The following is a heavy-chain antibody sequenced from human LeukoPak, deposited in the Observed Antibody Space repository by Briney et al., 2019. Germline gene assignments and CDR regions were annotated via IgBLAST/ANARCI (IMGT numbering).Heavy chain of an antibody. CDR2: INPNNGGT. V-gene: IGHV1-2*02. J-gene: IGHJ4*02. CDR1: GYTFSNYY. D-gene: IGHD3-10*01. CDR3: ARGRLRGYYGSGSHFDY. Sequence: ASVKVSCKASGYTFSNYYMHWVRQAPGQGLEWMGWINPNNGGTNYAQKFQGRVTMTRDTSISTAYMELSRLRSEDTAVYYCARGRLRGYYGSGSHFDYWGQGTLVTVSS.